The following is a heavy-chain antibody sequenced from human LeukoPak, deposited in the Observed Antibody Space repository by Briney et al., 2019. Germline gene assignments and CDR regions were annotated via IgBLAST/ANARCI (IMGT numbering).Heavy chain of an antibody. CDR3: ARASPVTTVFDY. J-gene: IGHJ4*02. D-gene: IGHD4-17*01. V-gene: IGHV1-46*01. CDR1: GYTFTSYY. Sequence: ASVKVSCKASGYTFTSYYMHWVRQAPGQGLEWMGIINPSGGSTSYAQKFQGRVTMTRDTSTSTVYMELSSLRSEDTPVYYCARASPVTTVFDYWGQGTLVTVSS. CDR2: INPSGGST.